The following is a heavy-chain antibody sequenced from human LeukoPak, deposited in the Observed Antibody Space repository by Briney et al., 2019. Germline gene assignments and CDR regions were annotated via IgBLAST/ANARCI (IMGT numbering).Heavy chain of an antibody. J-gene: IGHJ6*03. CDR3: AREGPPYYYDSSGHQTTYYSYMDV. V-gene: IGHV4-30-2*01. CDR1: GGSISSGTYY. Sequence: PSETLSLTRSVSGGSISSGTYYWTWIRQPPGKGLEWIGYIYHSGSSYYNPSLKSRVTISIDRSKNQFSLKLSSVTAADTAVYYCAREGPPYYYDSSGHQTTYYSYMDVWGTGTTVTVSS. CDR2: IYHSGSS. D-gene: IGHD3-22*01.